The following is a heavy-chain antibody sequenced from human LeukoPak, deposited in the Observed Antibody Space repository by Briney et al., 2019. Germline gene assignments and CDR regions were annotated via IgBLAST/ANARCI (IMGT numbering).Heavy chain of an antibody. CDR3: ARHSGFDY. Sequence: SSETLSLTCSVSGGSISSYYWSWIRQPPGKGLEWIGYIYYSGSTYYNPSLKSRVTISVDTSKNQFSLKLSSVTAADTAVYYCARHSGFDYWGQGTLVTVSS. CDR1: GGSISSYY. CDR2: IYYSGST. J-gene: IGHJ4*02. V-gene: IGHV4-59*04.